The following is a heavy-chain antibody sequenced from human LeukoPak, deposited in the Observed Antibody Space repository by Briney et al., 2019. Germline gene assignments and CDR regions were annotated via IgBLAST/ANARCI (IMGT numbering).Heavy chain of an antibody. V-gene: IGHV3-23*01. CDR2: IGGSGGST. Sequence: GGSLRLSCAASGFTFSTFAMSWVRQAPGKGLEWVSAIGGSGGSTYYADSVTGRFTISRDNAKNTVYLQMNSLRAEDTAVYYCATDLGWGQGTLVTVSS. CDR1: GFTFSTFA. CDR3: ATDLG. J-gene: IGHJ4*02. D-gene: IGHD4-17*01.